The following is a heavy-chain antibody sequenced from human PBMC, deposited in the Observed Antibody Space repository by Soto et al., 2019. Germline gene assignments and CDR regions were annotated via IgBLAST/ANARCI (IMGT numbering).Heavy chain of an antibody. CDR3: ARDQCSGGSCYSGLYVY. CDR2: IIPIFGTA. Sequence: QVQLVQSGAEVKKPGSSVKVSCKASGGTFSSYAISWVRQAPGQGLEWMGGIIPIFGTANYAQKFQGRVTIAGDESTSTAYMELSSLRSEDTAVYYCARDQCSGGSCYSGLYVYWGQGTLVTVSS. D-gene: IGHD2-15*01. J-gene: IGHJ4*02. CDR1: GGTFSSYA. V-gene: IGHV1-69*01.